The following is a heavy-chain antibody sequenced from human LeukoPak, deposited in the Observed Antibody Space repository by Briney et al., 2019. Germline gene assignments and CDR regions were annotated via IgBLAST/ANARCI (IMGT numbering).Heavy chain of an antibody. CDR2: IYYSGRP. D-gene: IGHD1-14*01. CDR1: VGSNSSYY. Sequence: SETLSLTCIVSVGSNSSYYWRWIRHPPGKGLEWIGYIYYSGRPNYSPSLKSRVTLSVDTSKNQFSAKLRHVTAAGPGVFLCWREGPGISYAFDILGEPTNVGDSS. V-gene: IGHV4-59*12. J-gene: IGHJ3*02. CDR3: WREGPGISYAFDI.